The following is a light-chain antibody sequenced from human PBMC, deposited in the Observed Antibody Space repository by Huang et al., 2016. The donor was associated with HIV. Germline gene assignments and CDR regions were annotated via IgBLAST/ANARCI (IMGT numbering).Light chain of an antibody. CDR1: QAISSY. J-gene: IGKJ3*01. Sequence: DIQMTQSPSSVSASVGDRVTITCRASQAISSYLAWYQQKPGKGPKLLIFATSTLQRGVPSRVSGSGSGTDFTLTISSLQPEDFATYYCQEANSFPPRVTFGPGTKVHIK. CDR2: ATS. V-gene: IGKV1-12*01. CDR3: QEANSFPPRVT.